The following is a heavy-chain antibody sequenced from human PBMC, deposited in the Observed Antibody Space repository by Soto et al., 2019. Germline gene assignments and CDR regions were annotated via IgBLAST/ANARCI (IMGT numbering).Heavy chain of an antibody. J-gene: IGHJ6*02. Sequence: QVQLLQSGGEAKKPGASVKVSCNSSDHTFTYYGINWVRRAPGQGLEWMGWISGYNGNTKYAQNFQDRVTMSAETSTTTAYVEMRSLTSDDSAVYFCAATGGHYFGLDVWGQGTTVTVSS. CDR2: ISGYNGNT. D-gene: IGHD2-8*02. V-gene: IGHV1-18*01. CDR1: DHTFTYYG. CDR3: AATGGHYFGLDV.